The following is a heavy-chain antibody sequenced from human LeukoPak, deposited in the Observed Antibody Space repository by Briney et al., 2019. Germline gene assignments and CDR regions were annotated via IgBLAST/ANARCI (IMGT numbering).Heavy chain of an antibody. CDR2: IHYSGTP. CDR1: GGSINTGGFC. D-gene: IGHD5-12*01. J-gene: IGHJ3*02. V-gene: IGHV4-31*03. Sequence: PSQTLSLTCSVFGGSINTGGFCWSWIRQRPGEGLEWIGYIHYSGTPYYSLALMRRLRISTDTAKNQFSLEVSSVTAADTALYFCARAESDYESRGNFDIWGQGTVVTVSS. CDR3: ARAESDYESRGNFDI.